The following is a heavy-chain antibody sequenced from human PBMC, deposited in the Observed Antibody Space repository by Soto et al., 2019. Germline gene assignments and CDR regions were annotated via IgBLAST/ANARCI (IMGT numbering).Heavy chain of an antibody. CDR2: LIPIFATA. Sequence: QVQLVQSGAEVKKPGSSVKVSCKASGGTFRSYAINWVRQAPGQGLEWMGGLIPIFATADYAQKLQGRVTITADESTSTAYMELSSLRSEDTAVYYCAQCLLGVNYYYGMDVWGQGTTVTVSS. CDR3: AQCLLGVNYYYGMDV. V-gene: IGHV1-69*12. J-gene: IGHJ6*02. D-gene: IGHD3-16*01. CDR1: GGTFRSYA.